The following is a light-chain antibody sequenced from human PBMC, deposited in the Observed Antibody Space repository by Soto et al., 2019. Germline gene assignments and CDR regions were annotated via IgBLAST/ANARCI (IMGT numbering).Light chain of an antibody. V-gene: IGKV3-11*01. CDR1: QSVSSY. J-gene: IGKJ5*01. Sequence: EVVLTQSPATLSLSPGERATLSCRASQSVSSYLAWYQQKPGQAPRLLIYDASNRATGIPARFRGSGSGTDFTLTISSLEPEDFGVYYCQQRIHWPLTFGQGTRREIK. CDR3: QQRIHWPLT. CDR2: DAS.